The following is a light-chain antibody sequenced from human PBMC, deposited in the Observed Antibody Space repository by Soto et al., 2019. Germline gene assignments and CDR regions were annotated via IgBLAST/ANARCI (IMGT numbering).Light chain of an antibody. CDR1: NSNIGSNT. CDR3: ATSDDSLNVYV. V-gene: IGLV1-44*01. CDR2: SNN. J-gene: IGLJ1*01. Sequence: VLTQTPSASATPGQRFTISCSGTNSNIGSNTIAWYQQLPGTAPKRLIHSNNQRPSGVPDRFSASKSGTSASLAISGLQSEDEADYYCATSDDSLNVYVVGTGT.